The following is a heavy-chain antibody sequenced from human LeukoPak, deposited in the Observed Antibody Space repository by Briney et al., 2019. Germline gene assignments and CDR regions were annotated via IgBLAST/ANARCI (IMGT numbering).Heavy chain of an antibody. V-gene: IGHV3-21*01. J-gene: IGHJ5*02. CDR3: ARADCSSSTCFFRRSWFDP. D-gene: IGHD2-2*01. CDR2: ISTSSRYI. CDR1: GFTLSNYD. Sequence: GGSLRLSCAASGFTLSNYDMNWVRQAPGKGLEWVSSISTSSRYIYYKDSVRGRFTISRDDAKNSLYLEMNSLRAEDTAVYYCARADCSSSTCFFRRSWFDPWVQGTLVTVSS.